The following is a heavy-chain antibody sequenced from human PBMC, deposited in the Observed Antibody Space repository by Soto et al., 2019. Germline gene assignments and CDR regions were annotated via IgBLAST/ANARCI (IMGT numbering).Heavy chain of an antibody. CDR1: GGSISSSSYY. Sequence: SETLSLTCTVSGGSISSSSYYWGWIRQPPGKGLEWIGSIYYSGSTYYNPSLKSRVTISVDTSKNQFSLELSSVTAADTAVYYCARHTPAISISDHWGQGTLVTVSS. V-gene: IGHV4-39*01. D-gene: IGHD2-15*01. J-gene: IGHJ4*02. CDR3: ARHTPAISISDH. CDR2: IYYSGST.